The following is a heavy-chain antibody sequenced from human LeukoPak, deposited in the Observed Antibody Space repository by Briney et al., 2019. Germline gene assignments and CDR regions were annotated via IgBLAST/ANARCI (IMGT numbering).Heavy chain of an antibody. D-gene: IGHD1-1*01. Sequence: GASVKVSCKASGYTFTSYGISWVRQAPGQGLEWMGGIIPIFGTANYAQKFQGRVTITTDESTSTAYMELSSLRSEDTAVYYCARGASNWNYYYMDVWGKGTTVTASS. J-gene: IGHJ6*03. CDR3: ARGASNWNYYYMDV. V-gene: IGHV1-69*05. CDR1: GYTFTSYG. CDR2: IIPIFGTA.